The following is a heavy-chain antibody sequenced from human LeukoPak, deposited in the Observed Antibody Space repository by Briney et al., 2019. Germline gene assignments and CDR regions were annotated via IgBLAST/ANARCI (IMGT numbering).Heavy chain of an antibody. Sequence: ASETLPLTCTVSGGFISSYYWSWIRQPPGKGLEWIGYIYYSGSTNSNPSLKSRVTISVDTSKNQFSLKLNSVTAADTAVYYCARGISDSSGYYFLDYWGQGTLVTVSS. D-gene: IGHD3-22*01. CDR3: ARGISDSSGYYFLDY. CDR1: GGFISSYY. CDR2: IYYSGST. V-gene: IGHV4-59*01. J-gene: IGHJ4*02.